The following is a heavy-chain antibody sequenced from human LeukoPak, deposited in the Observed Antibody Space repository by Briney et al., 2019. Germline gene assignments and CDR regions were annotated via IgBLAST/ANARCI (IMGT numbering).Heavy chain of an antibody. CDR3: ATTSKTTYYDFWSGYYGGLFFDY. CDR1: GYSFTSYW. J-gene: IGHJ4*02. Sequence: GESLKISCKGSGYSFTSYWIGWVRRMPGKGLEWMGIIYPGDSDTRYSPSFQGQVTISADKSISTAYLQWSSLKASDTAMYYCATTSKTTYYDFWSGYYGGLFFDYWGQGTLVTVSS. D-gene: IGHD3-3*01. V-gene: IGHV5-51*01. CDR2: IYPGDSDT.